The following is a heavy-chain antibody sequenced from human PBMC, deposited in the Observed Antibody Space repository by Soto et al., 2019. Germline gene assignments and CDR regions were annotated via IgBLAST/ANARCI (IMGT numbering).Heavy chain of an antibody. V-gene: IGHV1-69*13. Sequence: SVKVSCKASGGSFSSYAISWVRQAPGQGLEWMGGIIPIFGTANYAQKFQGRVTITADESTSTAYMELSSLRSEDAAVYYCASHYNWNYKANIDYWGQGTLVTVSS. D-gene: IGHD1-7*01. J-gene: IGHJ4*02. CDR2: IIPIFGTA. CDR1: GGSFSSYA. CDR3: ASHYNWNYKANIDY.